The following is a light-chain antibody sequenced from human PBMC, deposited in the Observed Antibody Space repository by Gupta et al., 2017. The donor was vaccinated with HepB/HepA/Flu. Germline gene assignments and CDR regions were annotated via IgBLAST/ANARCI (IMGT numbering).Light chain of an antibody. CDR3: QQRYSYLT. V-gene: IGKV3-11*01. Sequence: EIALTQSPATLSLSPGDRATLSCRASQSVTNYLAWYQQKPGQAPRLLLYDASNRASGIPARFSGSGFGTDFTLTITSLEPEDSAVYYCQQRYSYLTCGGGTKVEIK. CDR2: DAS. J-gene: IGKJ4*01. CDR1: QSVTNY.